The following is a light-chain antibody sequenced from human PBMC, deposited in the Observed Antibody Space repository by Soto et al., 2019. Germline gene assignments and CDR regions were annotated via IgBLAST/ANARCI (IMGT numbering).Light chain of an antibody. Sequence: DIQMTQSPSSLSASVGDRVTITCRASQSISSYLNWYQQKQGKAPKLLIFGASISQSGVPSRFSGSGSGTDFTLTISTLQPEDFATYYCQQSYRTPHTFGQGTKLEI. CDR3: QQSYRTPHT. CDR2: GAS. V-gene: IGKV1-39*01. CDR1: QSISSY. J-gene: IGKJ2*01.